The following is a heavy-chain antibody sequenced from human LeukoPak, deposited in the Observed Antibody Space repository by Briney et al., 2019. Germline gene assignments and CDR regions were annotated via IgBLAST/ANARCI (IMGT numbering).Heavy chain of an antibody. Sequence: ASVKVSCKASGGIFSSYAISWVRQAPGQGLEWMGRIIPILGIANYAQKFQGRVTITADKSTSTAYMDLASLTTDDTAVYYCARVPSSAHQLFSSDYWGQGTLVTVSS. CDR3: ARVPSSAHQLFSSDY. CDR2: IIPILGIA. D-gene: IGHD3-10*01. J-gene: IGHJ4*02. V-gene: IGHV1-69*04. CDR1: GGIFSSYA.